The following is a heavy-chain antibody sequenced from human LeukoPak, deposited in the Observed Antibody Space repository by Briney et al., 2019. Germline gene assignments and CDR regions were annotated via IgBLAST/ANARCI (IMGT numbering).Heavy chain of an antibody. V-gene: IGHV3-9*01. Sequence: GGSLRLSCAASGFTFDDYAMHWVRQAPGKGLEWVSGISWNSGSIGYADSVKGRFTISRDNAKNSLYLQMNSLRAEDTALYYCAKDIRGYSYGYDYWGQGTLVTVSS. CDR3: AKDIRGYSYGYDY. CDR1: GFTFDDYA. CDR2: ISWNSGSI. J-gene: IGHJ4*02. D-gene: IGHD5-18*01.